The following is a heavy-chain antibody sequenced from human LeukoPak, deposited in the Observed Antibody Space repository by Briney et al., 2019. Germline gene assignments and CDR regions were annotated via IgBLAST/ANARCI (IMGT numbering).Heavy chain of an antibody. D-gene: IGHD5-24*01. V-gene: IGHV4-59*05. CDR1: GFTFSSYSMN. CDR2: IYYNGDT. J-gene: IGHJ3*01. CDR3: ASPREMATIYDAFDV. Sequence: PGGSLRLSCAASGFTFSSYSMNWVRQAPGKGLEWIGTIYYNGDTYYNPSLNSRVTISVDTSKNQFSLKLSSVTAADTAVYYCASPREMATIYDAFDVWGQGTMVIVSS.